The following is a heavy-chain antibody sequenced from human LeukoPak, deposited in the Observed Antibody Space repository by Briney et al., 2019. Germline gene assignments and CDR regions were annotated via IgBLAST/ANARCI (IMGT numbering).Heavy chain of an antibody. CDR3: ARARASGRSGFDY. CDR1: GFTFSSYA. J-gene: IGHJ4*02. Sequence: RPGGSLRLSCAASGFTFSSYAMSWVRQAPGKGLEWVSGISGSGDNTYYADSVKGRFTISRDNAKNSLDLQMNSLRDEDTAVYYCARARASGRSGFDYWGQGTLVTVSS. CDR2: ISGSGDNT. D-gene: IGHD2-15*01. V-gene: IGHV3-23*01.